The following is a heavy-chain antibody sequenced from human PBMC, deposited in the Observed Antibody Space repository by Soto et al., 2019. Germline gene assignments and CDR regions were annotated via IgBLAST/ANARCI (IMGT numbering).Heavy chain of an antibody. CDR1: GFTFSSYG. CDR2: ISYDGSNK. V-gene: IGHV3-30*18. D-gene: IGHD3-10*01. J-gene: IGHJ6*02. Sequence: PGGSLRLSCAASGFTFSSYGMHWVRQAPGKGLEWVAVISYDGSNKYYADSVKGRFTISRDNSKNTLYLQMNSLRAEDAAVYYCANEQLWFGELSGAPESNYYYYYGMDVWGQGTTVTVAS. CDR3: ANEQLWFGELSGAPESNYYYYYGMDV.